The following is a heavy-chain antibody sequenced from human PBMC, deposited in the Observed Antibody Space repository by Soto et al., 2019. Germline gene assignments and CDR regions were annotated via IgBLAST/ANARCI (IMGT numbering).Heavy chain of an antibody. J-gene: IGHJ6*02. CDR3: ARGVRDGYYGMDV. D-gene: IGHD3-16*02. Sequence: WTRIRQPAGKGLEWIGRIYANGNANYNPSLKSRVTMSADTSKNQFSLRLRSVTAADTAVYYCARGVRDGYYGMDVWGPGATVTVSS. V-gene: IGHV4-4*07. CDR2: IYANGNA.